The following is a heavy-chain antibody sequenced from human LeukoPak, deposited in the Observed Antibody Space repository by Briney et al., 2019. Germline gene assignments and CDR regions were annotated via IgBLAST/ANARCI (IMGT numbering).Heavy chain of an antibody. CDR2: INHSGST. J-gene: IGHJ4*02. CDR1: GGSFSGYY. CDR3: ARGLSLITGTTAVVATKGSPDY. V-gene: IGHV4-34*01. D-gene: IGHD1-7*01. Sequence: PSETLSLTCAVYGGSFSGYYWSWIRQPPGKGLEWIGEINHSGSTNYNPSLKSRVTISVDTSKNQFSLKLSSVTAADTAVYYCARGLSLITGTTAVVATKGSPDYWGQGTLVTVSS.